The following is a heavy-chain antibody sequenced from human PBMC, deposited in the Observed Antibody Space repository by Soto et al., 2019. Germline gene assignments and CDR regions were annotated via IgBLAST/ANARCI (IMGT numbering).Heavy chain of an antibody. CDR2: INPNSGGT. CDR3: ARDYRGVQLHYYYYYGMDV. CDR1: GYTFTGYY. J-gene: IGHJ6*02. Sequence: ASVKVSCKASGYTFTGYYMHWVRQAPGQGLEWMGWINPNSGGTNYAQKFQGWVTMTRDTSISTAYMELSRLRSDDTAVYYCARDYRGVQLHYYYYYGMDVWGQGTTVTVSS. V-gene: IGHV1-2*04. D-gene: IGHD2-2*01.